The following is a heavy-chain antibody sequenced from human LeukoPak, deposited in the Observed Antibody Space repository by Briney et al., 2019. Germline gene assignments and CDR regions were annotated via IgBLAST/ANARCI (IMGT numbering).Heavy chain of an antibody. CDR1: GFSFGDYA. CDR2: IRSKAHGGTA. V-gene: IGHV3-49*04. D-gene: IGHD3-16*01. Sequence: SGGSLRLSCTGSGFSFGDYAMTWVRQAPGKGLEWLSFIRSKAHGGTAEYAASVKGRFTISRDDSKTIAYLQMNSLKTEDTAVYYCTRDLGVITFAGTLTNVPIYAGMDVWGQGTTVTVSS. J-gene: IGHJ6*02. CDR3: TRDLGVITFAGTLTNVPIYAGMDV.